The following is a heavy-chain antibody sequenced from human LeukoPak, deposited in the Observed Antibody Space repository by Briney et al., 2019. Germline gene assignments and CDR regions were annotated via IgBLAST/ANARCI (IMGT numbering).Heavy chain of an antibody. CDR1: GFPFNSFY. J-gene: IGHJ4*02. CDR2: IYPYDSDT. D-gene: IGHD3-10*01. Sequence: GESLKISCKGSGFPFNSFYIGWVRQMPGKGLEWMGIIYPYDSDTRYGPSFQGQVTISVDMSVSTAYLQWNSLKASDTAIYYCARRRGGSGAYYVDYWGQGTLVTVSS. V-gene: IGHV5-51*01. CDR3: ARRRGGSGAYYVDY.